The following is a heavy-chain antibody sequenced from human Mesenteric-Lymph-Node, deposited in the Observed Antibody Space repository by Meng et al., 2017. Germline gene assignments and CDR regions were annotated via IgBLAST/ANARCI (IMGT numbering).Heavy chain of an antibody. CDR3: ARSNVGVVTGGFDL. J-gene: IGHJ4*02. Sequence: GESLKISCAASGFSFGSHAINWVRQAPGKGLEWVALASFDGSNIAYADSVRGRFTLSRDNSRNRLHLQMNSLRGDDTAVYYCARSNVGVVTGGFDLWGQGTLVTVSS. CDR2: ASFDGSNI. CDR1: GFSFGSHA. V-gene: IGHV3-30*04. D-gene: IGHD2-21*02.